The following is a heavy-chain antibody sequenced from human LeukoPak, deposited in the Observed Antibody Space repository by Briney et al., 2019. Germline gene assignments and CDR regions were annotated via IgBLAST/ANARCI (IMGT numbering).Heavy chain of an antibody. CDR2: IWYDGSNK. D-gene: IGHD5-12*01. CDR3: ARDSITYNAKRIYYFDY. V-gene: IGHV3-33*01. J-gene: IGHJ4*02. CDR1: GFTFSSYG. Sequence: GGSLRLSCAASGFTFSSYGMHWVRQAPGRGLEWVAVIWYDGSNKYYADSVKGRFTISRDNSKNTLYLQMNSLRAEDTAVYYCARDSITYNAKRIYYFDYWGQGTLVTVSS.